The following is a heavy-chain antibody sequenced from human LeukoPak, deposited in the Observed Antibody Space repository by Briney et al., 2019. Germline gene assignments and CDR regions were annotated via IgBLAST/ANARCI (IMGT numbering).Heavy chain of an antibody. CDR3: ARTIPYYYDSSGWFDP. Sequence: GGSLRLSCAASGFSFSSYWMHWVRQAPGKGLVWVSRINSDGRSASYADSVKGRFTISRDNANNTLYLQMNSLRAEDTAVYYCARTIPYYYDSSGWFDPWGQGTLVTVSS. D-gene: IGHD3-22*01. V-gene: IGHV3-74*01. CDR2: INSDGRSA. CDR1: GFSFSSYW. J-gene: IGHJ5*02.